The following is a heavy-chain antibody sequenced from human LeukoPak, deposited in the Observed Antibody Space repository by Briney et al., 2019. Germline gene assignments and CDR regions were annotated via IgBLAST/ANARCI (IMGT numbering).Heavy chain of an antibody. CDR3: ARGLRVTHDKNFDY. V-gene: IGHV1-3*01. D-gene: IGHD2-21*02. Sequence: ASVKVSCKASGYTFTSYAMHWVRQAPGQRLEWMGWINAGNGNTKYSQKFQGRVTITRDTSASTAYMELSSLRSEDTAVYYCARGLRVTHDKNFDYWGQGILVTVSS. J-gene: IGHJ4*02. CDR1: GYTFTSYA. CDR2: INAGNGNT.